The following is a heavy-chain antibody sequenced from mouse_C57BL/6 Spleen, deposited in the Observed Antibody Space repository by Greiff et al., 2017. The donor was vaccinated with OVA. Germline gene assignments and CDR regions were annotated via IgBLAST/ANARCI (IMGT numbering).Heavy chain of an antibody. J-gene: IGHJ2*01. Sequence: EVQLQESGGGLVQPKGSLKLSCAASGFSFNTYAMNWVRQAPGKGLEWVARIRSKSNNYATYYADSVKDRFTISRDDSESMLYLQMNNLKTEDTAMYYCVRHAVTGNYFDYWGQGTTLTVSS. V-gene: IGHV10-1*01. D-gene: IGHD4-1*01. CDR1: GFSFNTYA. CDR3: VRHAVTGNYFDY. CDR2: IRSKSNNYAT.